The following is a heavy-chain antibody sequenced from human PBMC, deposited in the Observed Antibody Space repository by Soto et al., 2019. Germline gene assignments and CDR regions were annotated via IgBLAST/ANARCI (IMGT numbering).Heavy chain of an antibody. CDR1: GGSFSGYY. V-gene: IGHV4-34*01. Sequence: SETLSLTCAVYGGSFSGYYWSWIRQPPGKGLEWIGEINHSGSTNYNPSLKSRVTMSVDTSKNEFSLKLTSVTAADTAVYYCARGQRPYVSGPYSPWFDPWGQGTLVTVS. CDR3: ARGQRPYVSGPYSPWFDP. CDR2: INHSGST. J-gene: IGHJ5*02. D-gene: IGHD3-10*01.